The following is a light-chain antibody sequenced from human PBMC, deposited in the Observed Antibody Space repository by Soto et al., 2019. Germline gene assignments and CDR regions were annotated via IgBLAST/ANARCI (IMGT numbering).Light chain of an antibody. V-gene: IGKV1-5*01. Sequence: DIRMTQSPSTLSASVGDRVTITCRASQSISSWLAWYQQKPGKAPKLLIYDASSLESGVPSRLSGSGSGTEFTLTISSLQPDDFATYYCQQYNSYWTFGQGTKVDIK. J-gene: IGKJ1*01. CDR2: DAS. CDR3: QQYNSYWT. CDR1: QSISSW.